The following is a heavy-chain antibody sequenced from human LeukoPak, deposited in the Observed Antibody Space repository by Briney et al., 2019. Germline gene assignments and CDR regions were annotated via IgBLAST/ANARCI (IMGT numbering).Heavy chain of an antibody. D-gene: IGHD3-9*01. CDR3: AKQGRDWLRDYYYYMDV. Sequence: GGTLRLSCAAPGFTFSDYGMSWVRQAPGKGLEWVSTISSRGGGTYYADSVKGRFTISRDNSKNTLYLQMNSLRAEDTAVYYCAKQGRDWLRDYYYYMDVWGKGTTVIISS. J-gene: IGHJ6*03. CDR2: ISSRGGGT. CDR1: GFTFSDYG. V-gene: IGHV3-23*01.